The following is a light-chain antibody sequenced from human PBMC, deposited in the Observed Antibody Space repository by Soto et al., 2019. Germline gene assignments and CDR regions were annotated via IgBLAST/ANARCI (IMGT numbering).Light chain of an antibody. J-gene: IGKJ1*01. V-gene: IGKV3-15*01. CDR2: GES. CDR3: RQYNSWPWT. Sequence: ETVMTQSPATLSVSPGERATLSCRASQSININLAWYQQKPGQAPRLLIYGESARATGIPARFSGTGSGTEFTLTISSLQSEDFAVYYCRQYNSWPWTFGQGTKVEIK. CDR1: QSININ.